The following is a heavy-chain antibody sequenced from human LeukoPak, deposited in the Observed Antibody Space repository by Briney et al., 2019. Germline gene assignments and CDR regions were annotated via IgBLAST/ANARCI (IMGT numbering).Heavy chain of an antibody. D-gene: IGHD3-3*01. CDR1: GFTVSSNY. CDR2: IYSGGST. J-gene: IGHJ4*02. V-gene: IGHV3-66*02. Sequence: GGSLILSCAASGFTVSSNYMSWVRQAPGKGLEWVSVIYSGGSTYYADSVKGRFTISRDNSKNTLYLQMNSLRAEDTAVYYCARDRRYDFWSGYYSYYFDYWGQGTLVTVSS. CDR3: ARDRRYDFWSGYYSYYFDY.